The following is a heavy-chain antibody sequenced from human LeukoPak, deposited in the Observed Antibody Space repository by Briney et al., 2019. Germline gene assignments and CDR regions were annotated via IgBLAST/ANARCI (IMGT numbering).Heavy chain of an antibody. CDR3: ASQLTEGTYYYGSGSPYGMDV. J-gene: IGHJ6*02. V-gene: IGHV3-30-3*01. CDR1: GFTSSSYA. Sequence: GGSLRLSCAASGFTSSSYAMHWVRQAPGKGLEWVAVISYDGSNKYYADSVKGRFTISRDNSKNTLYLQMNSLRAEDTAVYYCASQLTEGTYYYGSGSPYGMDVWGQGTTVTVSS. D-gene: IGHD3-10*01. CDR2: ISYDGSNK.